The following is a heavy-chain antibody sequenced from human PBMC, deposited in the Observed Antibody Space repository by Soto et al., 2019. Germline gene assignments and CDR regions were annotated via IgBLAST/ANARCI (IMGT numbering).Heavy chain of an antibody. CDR3: ARLRGNSDYAGGFDM. CDR1: GFPFSSYE. D-gene: IGHD5-12*01. Sequence: EMQLVESGGGLVQPGGSLRLSCVASGFPFSSYEMNWVRQAPGKGLEWVSYISLRGSYFFNADSVQGRFTISRDNAKKSLYMQMNSLRVKDTAVYYCARLRGNSDYAGGFDMWGQGTKVTVSS. J-gene: IGHJ3*02. V-gene: IGHV3-48*03. CDR2: ISLRGSYF.